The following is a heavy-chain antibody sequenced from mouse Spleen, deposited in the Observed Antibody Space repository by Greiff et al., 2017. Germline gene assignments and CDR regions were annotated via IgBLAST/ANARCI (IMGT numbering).Heavy chain of an antibody. J-gene: IGHJ1*01. CDR1: GYTFTDYN. D-gene: IGHD2-14*01. CDR3: ARKDYRSGNWYFDV. V-gene: IGHV1-18*01. Sequence: VQLQQSGPELVKPGASVKIPCKASGYTFTDYNMDWVKQSHGKSLEWIGDINPNNGGTIYNQKFKGKATLTVDKSSSTAYMELRSLTSEDTAVYYCARKDYRSGNWYFDVWGAGTTVTVSS. CDR2: INPNNGGT.